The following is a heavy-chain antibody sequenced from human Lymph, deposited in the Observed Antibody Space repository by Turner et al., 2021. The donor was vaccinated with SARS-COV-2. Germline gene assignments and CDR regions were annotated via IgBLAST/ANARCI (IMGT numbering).Heavy chain of an antibody. CDR1: GFTFSSYA. D-gene: IGHD5-12*01. V-gene: IGHV3-64D*06. CDR3: VKGDRYGGYHLDY. J-gene: IGHJ4*02. CDR2: ISSNGGST. Sequence: EVQLVESGGGLVQPGGSLRLSCSASGFTFSSYAMHWVRQAPGKGLEYFSAISSNGGSTYYADSVKGRFTISRDNSKNTLYLQMSSLRAEDTAVYYCVKGDRYGGYHLDYWGQGTLVTVSS.